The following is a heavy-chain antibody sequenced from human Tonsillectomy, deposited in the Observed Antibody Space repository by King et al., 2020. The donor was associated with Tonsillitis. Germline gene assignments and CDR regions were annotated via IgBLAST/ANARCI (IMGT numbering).Heavy chain of an antibody. V-gene: IGHV1-2*02. J-gene: IGHJ4*02. CDR1: GYSFTDYF. CDR2: INPNSGGT. Sequence: QLVQSGAEVKTPGASVKVSCKASGYSFTDYFMHWVRQAPGQGLEWMGWINPNSGGTKYAQKFQGRFTITRDASISTYYMELSRLKSDDSAVSYCAKALDNIVVVSAATLYYWGQGTQVTVSS. CDR3: AKALDNIVVVSAATLYY. D-gene: IGHD2-2*01.